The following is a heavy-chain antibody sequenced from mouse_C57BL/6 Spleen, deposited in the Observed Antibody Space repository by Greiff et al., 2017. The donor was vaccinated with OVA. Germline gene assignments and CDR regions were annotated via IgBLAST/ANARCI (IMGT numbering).Heavy chain of an antibody. D-gene: IGHD2-12*01. V-gene: IGHV1-50*01. CDR2: IDPSDSYT. Sequence: QVQLQQPGAELVKPGASVKLSCKASGYTFTSYWMQWVKQRPGQGLEWIGEIDPSDSYTNYNQKFKGKATLTVDTSSSTAYMQLSSLTSEDSAVYYCARNPSHSYEDYWGQGTTLTVSS. CDR3: ARNPSHSYEDY. CDR1: GYTFTSYW. J-gene: IGHJ2*01.